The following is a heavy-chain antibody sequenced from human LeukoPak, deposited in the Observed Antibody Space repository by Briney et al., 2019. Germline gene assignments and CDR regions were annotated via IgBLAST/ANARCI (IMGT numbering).Heavy chain of an antibody. D-gene: IGHD6-6*01. CDR3: AREYSSSHGFDY. CDR2: VYYTGNI. Sequence: SETLSLTCTVPGGSVSSSSYYWGWIRQSPGKGLEWTGSVYYTGNIFQNPSLKSRIAISVDMSKNQFSLRLRSVTAADTAVYFCAREYSSSHGFDYWGQGTPVTVSS. CDR1: GGSVSSSSYY. J-gene: IGHJ4*02. V-gene: IGHV4-39*01.